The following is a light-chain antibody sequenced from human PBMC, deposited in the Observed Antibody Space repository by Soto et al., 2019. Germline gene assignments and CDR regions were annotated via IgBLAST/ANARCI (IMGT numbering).Light chain of an antibody. Sequence: DIQMTQSPSTLSGSVGDRVTITCRASQTISSWLSWYQQKPGKARKLLIYKASTLKSGVPSRFSGSGSGTEFTLTISNLQPDDFATYYCQHYNSYSEAFGQGTKVDIK. CDR1: QTISSW. CDR3: QHYNSYSEA. CDR2: KAS. J-gene: IGKJ1*01. V-gene: IGKV1-5*03.